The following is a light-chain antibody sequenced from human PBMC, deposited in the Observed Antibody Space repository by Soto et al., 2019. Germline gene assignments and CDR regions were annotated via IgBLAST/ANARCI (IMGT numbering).Light chain of an antibody. Sequence: DIVMTQSPLSLPVTPGEPASISCRSSQSLLHSNGYNYLDWYLQKPGQSPQLLIYLGSDRFSGVPDRVSGSGSVTDSTRKISRVEAEDVRVYYCMQALQTPLTFGGGTKVDIK. V-gene: IGKV2-28*01. CDR1: QSLLHSNGYNY. CDR3: MQALQTPLT. CDR2: LGS. J-gene: IGKJ4*01.